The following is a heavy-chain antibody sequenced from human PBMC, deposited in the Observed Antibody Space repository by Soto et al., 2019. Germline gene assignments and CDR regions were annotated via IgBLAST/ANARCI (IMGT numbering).Heavy chain of an antibody. J-gene: IGHJ3*02. CDR1: GFSFRGFG. CDR3: ARDRGSDPGWFDI. Sequence: GGSLRLSCAASGFSFRGFGMHWVRQAPGKGLEWVALIYNDGGYEYYADSVQGRFTISRDNSKNTLHLQMNSLRAEDTAVYYFARDRGSDPGWFDIWGPGTVVTVSS. V-gene: IGHV3-33*08. CDR2: IYNDGGYE. D-gene: IGHD1-26*01.